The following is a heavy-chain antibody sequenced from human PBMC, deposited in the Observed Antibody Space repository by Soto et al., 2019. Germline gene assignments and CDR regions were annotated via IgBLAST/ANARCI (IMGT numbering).Heavy chain of an antibody. J-gene: IGHJ6*03. CDR1: GFTFSSYA. CDR3: ARVSRGYSYGYDYYYYYMDV. CDR2: ISGSGGST. D-gene: IGHD5-18*01. Sequence: GGSLRLSCAASGFTFSSYAMSWVRQAXXXGXXWVSAISGSGGSTYYADSVKGRITITRDNSKNTQYQQMNSLRAEDTAVYYCARVSRGYSYGYDYYYYYMDVWGKGTTVTVSS. V-gene: IGHV3-23*01.